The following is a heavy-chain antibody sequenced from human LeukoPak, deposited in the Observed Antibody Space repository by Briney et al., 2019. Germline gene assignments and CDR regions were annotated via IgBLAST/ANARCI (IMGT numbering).Heavy chain of an antibody. CDR1: GFTFSSYW. CDR2: ISSSGSTI. V-gene: IGHV3-48*04. D-gene: IGHD3-10*02. Sequence: GGSLRLSCAASGFTFSSYWMNWVRQAPGKGLEWVSYISSSGSTIYYADSVKGRFTISRDNAKNSLYLQMNSLRAEGTAVYYCAELGITMIGGVWGKGTTVTISS. CDR3: AELGITMIGGV. J-gene: IGHJ6*04.